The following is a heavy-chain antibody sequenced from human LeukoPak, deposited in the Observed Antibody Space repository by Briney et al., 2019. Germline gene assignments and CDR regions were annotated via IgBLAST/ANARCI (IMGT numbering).Heavy chain of an antibody. CDR1: GFTFSSYW. CDR3: ATGYCSGSSCYRAFEY. Sequence: GGSLRLTCAASGFTFSSYWLHWVRQAPGKGLVWVSRINSDATTTSYADSVKGRFTISRDNAENTLYLQMNSLRAEDTAVYYCATGYCSGSSCYRAFEYWGQGTLVTISS. J-gene: IGHJ4*02. D-gene: IGHD2-2*01. V-gene: IGHV3-74*01. CDR2: INSDATTT.